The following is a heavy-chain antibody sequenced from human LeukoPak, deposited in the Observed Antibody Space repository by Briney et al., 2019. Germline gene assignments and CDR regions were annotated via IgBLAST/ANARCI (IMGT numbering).Heavy chain of an antibody. CDR2: INPNSAGT. Sequence: ASVMVSCKASGYTFTSYGISWVRQAPGHGLEWMGWINPNSAGTNYAQKFQGRVTMTRDTSISTVYMELSRLRSDDTAVYYCAREELVYSYYYYYMDIWGKGTTVTVSS. CDR1: GYTFTSYG. D-gene: IGHD1-1*01. V-gene: IGHV1-2*02. J-gene: IGHJ6*03. CDR3: AREELVYSYYYYYMDI.